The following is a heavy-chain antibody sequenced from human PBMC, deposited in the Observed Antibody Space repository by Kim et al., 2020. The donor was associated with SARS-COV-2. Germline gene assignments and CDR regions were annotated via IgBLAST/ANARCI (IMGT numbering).Heavy chain of an antibody. CDR3: VNDRRGIWLDP. V-gene: IGHV3-64D*09. Sequence: GGSLRLSCSATGFDFRSSAMHWVRQAPGRGLEYVSVISSDGGSTYYADSLKGRFTISRDDSRNRVYLKMTSLRIEDTAVYYCVNDRRGIWLDPWGQGTLVTV. CDR2: ISSDGGST. J-gene: IGHJ5*02. CDR1: GFDFRSSA. D-gene: IGHD1-26*01.